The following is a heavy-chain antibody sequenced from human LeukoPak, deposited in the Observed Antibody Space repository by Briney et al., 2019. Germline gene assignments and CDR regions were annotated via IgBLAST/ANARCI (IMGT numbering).Heavy chain of an antibody. CDR3: ARSPTVTGYYYYGMDV. Sequence: GESLKISCQASGYSFTSYWIGWVRQMPGKGLEWMGIIYPGDSDTRYSPSFQGQVTISADKSISTAYLQWSSLKASDTAMYYCARSPTVTGYYYYGMDVWGQGTTVTVSS. CDR1: GYSFTSYW. J-gene: IGHJ6*02. V-gene: IGHV5-51*01. CDR2: IYPGDSDT. D-gene: IGHD4-4*01.